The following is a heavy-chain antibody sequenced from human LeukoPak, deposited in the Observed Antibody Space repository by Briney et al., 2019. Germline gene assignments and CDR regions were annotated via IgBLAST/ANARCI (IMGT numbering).Heavy chain of an antibody. J-gene: IGHJ4*02. D-gene: IGHD3-22*01. Sequence: PGGSLRLSCAASGFTFSSYAMSWVRQAPGKGLKWVSYITSSGAATYYADSVKGRFTISRDNSDNTLYLQMNSLRAEDTAVYYCAKDRPNYYGSNGHYYKLNGDCWGQGTLVTVSS. CDR3: AKDRPNYYGSNGHYYKLNGDC. CDR2: ITSSGAAT. CDR1: GFTFSSYA. V-gene: IGHV3-23*01.